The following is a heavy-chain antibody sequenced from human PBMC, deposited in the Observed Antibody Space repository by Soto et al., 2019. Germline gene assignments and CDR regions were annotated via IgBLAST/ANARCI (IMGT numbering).Heavy chain of an antibody. CDR3: ASGAADPYYYYGMDV. D-gene: IGHD6-13*01. Sequence: QVQLVESGGGLVKPGGSLRLSCAASGFTFSDYYMSWIRQAPGKGLEWVSYISSSSSYTNYADSVKGRFTISRDNAKNSLYLQMNSLRAEDTAVYYCASGAADPYYYYGMDVWGQGTTVTVSS. CDR1: GFTFSDYY. J-gene: IGHJ6*02. CDR2: ISSSSSYT. V-gene: IGHV3-11*06.